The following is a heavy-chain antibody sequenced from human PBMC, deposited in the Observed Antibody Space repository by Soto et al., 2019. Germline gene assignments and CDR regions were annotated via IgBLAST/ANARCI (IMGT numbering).Heavy chain of an antibody. Sequence: SVKVSFKAAGGTFSSYAISWVRQAPGQGLEWMGGIIPIFGTANYAQKFQDRVTITADESTSTAYMELSSMRSEDTAVYYFARDRHCGGDCEEALFDSW. CDR1: GGTFSSYA. CDR2: IIPIFGTA. D-gene: IGHD2-21*02. J-gene: IGHJ4*01. CDR3: ARDRHCGGDCEEALFDS. V-gene: IGHV1-69*13.